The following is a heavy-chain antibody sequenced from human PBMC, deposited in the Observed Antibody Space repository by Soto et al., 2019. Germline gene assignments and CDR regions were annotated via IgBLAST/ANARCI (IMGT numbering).Heavy chain of an antibody. J-gene: IGHJ3*02. CDR2: INTTSTYT. CDR1: GFTFSRYY. CDR3: ARDDGVSSTNVNAFDI. D-gene: IGHD2-2*01. V-gene: IGHV3-21*01. Sequence: ELQLVESGGGLVEPGGSLRLSCAASGFTFSRYYMNWVRQAPGKGLEWVSSINTTSTYTHYADSLKGRFTISRDNAKKLLYLEMDSLRAEDTAVYYCARDDGVSSTNVNAFDIWGQGTKVTVSS.